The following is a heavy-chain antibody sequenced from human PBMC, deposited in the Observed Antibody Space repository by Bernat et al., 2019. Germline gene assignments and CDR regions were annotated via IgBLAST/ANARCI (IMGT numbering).Heavy chain of an antibody. J-gene: IGHJ5*02. CDR2: IKEDGGEK. CDR3: ARFRAPSEYRGLRP. V-gene: IGHV3-7*03. D-gene: IGHD2-2*01. Sequence: EVQLVESGGGLVQPGASLRLSCAASGFTFHNYWMSWVRQAPGKGLEWVANIKEDGGEKYYVDSVKGRLIISRDNAKNLVFLQMNSLRAEDTAVYYCARFRAPSEYRGLRPWGQGTLVIVSS. CDR1: GFTFHNYW.